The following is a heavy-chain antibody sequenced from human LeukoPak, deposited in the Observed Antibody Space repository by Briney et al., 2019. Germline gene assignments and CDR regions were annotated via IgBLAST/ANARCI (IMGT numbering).Heavy chain of an antibody. Sequence: GGSLRLSCAASGFTVSSNYMSWVRQAPGKGLEWVAFIRYDGSNKYYADSVKGRFTISRDNSKNTLYLQMNSLRAEDTAVYYCAKELYSSMDVWGKGTTVTISS. CDR2: IRYDGSNK. J-gene: IGHJ6*03. CDR3: AKELYSSMDV. D-gene: IGHD6-13*01. V-gene: IGHV3-30*02. CDR1: GFTVSSNY.